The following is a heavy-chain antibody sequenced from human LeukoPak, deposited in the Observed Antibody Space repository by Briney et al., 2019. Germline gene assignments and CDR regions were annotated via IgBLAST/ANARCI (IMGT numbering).Heavy chain of an antibody. CDR1: GFNLNNYA. CDR3: AKGPPLDY. Sequence: GGSLRLSWAVSGFNLNNYANSWVRQAPGKGLEWVSAISGSGDITQYADSVKGRFTISRDNSKNTLYVQMNSLRAEDTAIYYCAKGPPLDYWGQGTLVTVSS. CDR2: ISGSGDIT. J-gene: IGHJ4*02. V-gene: IGHV3-23*01.